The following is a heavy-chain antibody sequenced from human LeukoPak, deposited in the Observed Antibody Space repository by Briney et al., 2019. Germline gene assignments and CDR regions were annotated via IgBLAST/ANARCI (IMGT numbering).Heavy chain of an antibody. CDR3: ARDIAAASDY. V-gene: IGHV3-21*05. Sequence: GGSLRLSCAASGFTFSSYEMNWVRQAPGKGLEWVSYISSSSSYIYYADSVKGRFTISRDNAKNSLYLQMNSLRAEDTAVYYCARDIAAASDYWGQGTLVTVSS. CDR2: ISSSSSYI. J-gene: IGHJ4*02. D-gene: IGHD6-13*01. CDR1: GFTFSSYE.